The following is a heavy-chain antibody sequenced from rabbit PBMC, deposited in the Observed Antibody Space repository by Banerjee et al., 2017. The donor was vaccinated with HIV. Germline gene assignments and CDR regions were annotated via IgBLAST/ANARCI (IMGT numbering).Heavy chain of an antibody. D-gene: IGHD6-1*01. CDR3: VREAGYGGYGDANL. Sequence: QLEESGGDLVKPEGSLTLSCTTSGFTLSSYWMCWVRQAPGKGLEWIGCIYAGTGKAVYASWANGRFTISSHNAQNTLYLQLNSLTAADTATYFCVREAGYGGYGDANLWGPGTLVTVS. V-gene: IGHV1S7*01. CDR1: GFTLSSYW. J-gene: IGHJ4*01. CDR2: IYAGTGKA.